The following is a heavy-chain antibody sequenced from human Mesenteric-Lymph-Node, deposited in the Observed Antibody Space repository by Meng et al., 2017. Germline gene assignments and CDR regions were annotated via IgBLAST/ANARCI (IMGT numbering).Heavy chain of an antibody. Sequence: GESLKISCAASGFTFSSYGMHWVRQAPGKGLEWVAVIWYDGSNKYYADSVKGRFTISRDNSKNTLYLQMNSLRAEDTAVYYCARGRHYYDSSGKLDYWGQGTLVTVSS. D-gene: IGHD3-22*01. CDR1: GFTFSSYG. CDR2: IWYDGSNK. J-gene: IGHJ4*02. V-gene: IGHV3-30*19. CDR3: ARGRHYYDSSGKLDY.